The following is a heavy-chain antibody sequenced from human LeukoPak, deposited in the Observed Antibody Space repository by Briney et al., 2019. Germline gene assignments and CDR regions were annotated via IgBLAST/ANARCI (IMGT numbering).Heavy chain of an antibody. D-gene: IGHD2-8*01. CDR3: ARAPILYATNWFDP. J-gene: IGHJ5*02. CDR2: ISPIFGTA. V-gene: IGHV1-69*05. Sequence: SVKVSCKASGGTFSNYAISWVRQAPGQGLEWMGGISPIFGTANYAQKFQGRVTITTDESTSTAYMELSGLRSEDTAVYYCARAPILYATNWFDPWGQGTLVTVSS. CDR1: GGTFSNYA.